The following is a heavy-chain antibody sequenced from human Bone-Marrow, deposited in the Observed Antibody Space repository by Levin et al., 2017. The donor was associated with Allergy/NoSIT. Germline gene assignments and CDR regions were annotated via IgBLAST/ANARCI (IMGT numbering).Heavy chain of an antibody. CDR3: VRSSDVLTGYGFRFDP. V-gene: IGHV4-31*03. D-gene: IGHD3-9*01. J-gene: IGHJ5*02. CDR2: IYHSGST. Sequence: SETLSLTCTVSGASITSEYYWNWIRQCPGKGLEWIGYIYHSGSTNYNPSLKSRLIISADTSNNPFSLKLSSVTAADTAVYYCVRSSDVLTGYGFRFDPWGQGTLVTVSS. CDR1: GASITSEYY.